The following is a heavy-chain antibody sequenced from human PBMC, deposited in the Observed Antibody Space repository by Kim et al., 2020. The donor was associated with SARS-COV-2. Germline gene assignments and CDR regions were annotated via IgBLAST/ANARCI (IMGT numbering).Heavy chain of an antibody. CDR3: ARESSSFVYYGMDV. D-gene: IGHD6-13*01. V-gene: IGHV1-46*01. Sequence: QKHQGRVTMTRDTSTSTVYMELSSLRSEDTAVYYCARESSSFVYYGMDVWGQGTTVTVSS. J-gene: IGHJ6*02.